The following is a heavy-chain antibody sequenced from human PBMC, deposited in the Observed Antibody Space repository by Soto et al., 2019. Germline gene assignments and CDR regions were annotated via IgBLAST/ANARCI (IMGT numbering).Heavy chain of an antibody. J-gene: IGHJ6*02. Sequence: GGSLRLSCAASGFTFSSYSMNWVRQAPGKGLEWVSSISSSSSYIYYADSVKGRFTISRDNAKNSLYLQMNSLRAEDTAVYYCARDLPRGAPSGRKHQNGNYGMDVWGQGTTVTVSS. D-gene: IGHD1-26*01. CDR2: ISSSSSYI. V-gene: IGHV3-21*01. CDR1: GFTFSSYS. CDR3: ARDLPRGAPSGRKHQNGNYGMDV.